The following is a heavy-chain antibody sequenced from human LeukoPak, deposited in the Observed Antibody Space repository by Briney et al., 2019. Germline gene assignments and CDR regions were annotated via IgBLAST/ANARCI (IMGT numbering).Heavy chain of an antibody. V-gene: IGHV1-2*02. CDR1: GYTFTGYY. CDR2: INPNSGGT. D-gene: IGHD2-2*01. J-gene: IGHJ4*02. Sequence: VASVKVSCKASGYTFTGYYMHWVRQAPGQGLEWMGWINPNSGGTNYAQKFQGRVTMTRDTSISTAYMELSRLRSDDAAVYYCASGRTDIVVVPATLRNYYFDYWGQGTLVTVSS. CDR3: ASGRTDIVVVPATLRNYYFDY.